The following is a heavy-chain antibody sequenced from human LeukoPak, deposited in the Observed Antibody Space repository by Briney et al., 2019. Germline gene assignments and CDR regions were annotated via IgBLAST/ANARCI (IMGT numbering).Heavy chain of an antibody. Sequence: GGSLRLSCAASGFTFSSYAMSRVRQAPGKGLEWVSAISGSGGSTYYADSVKGRFTISRDNSKNTLYLQMNSLRAEDTAVYYCAKSPWVGSSGYYDYWGQGTLVTVSS. J-gene: IGHJ4*02. CDR2: ISGSGGST. CDR3: AKSPWVGSSGYYDY. D-gene: IGHD3-22*01. V-gene: IGHV3-23*01. CDR1: GFTFSSYA.